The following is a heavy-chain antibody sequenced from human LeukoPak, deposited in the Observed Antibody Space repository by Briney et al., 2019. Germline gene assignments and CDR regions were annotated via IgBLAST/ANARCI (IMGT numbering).Heavy chain of an antibody. CDR3: ARAVAGSFDY. Sequence: SETLSLTCIVSGGSMSGYYWTWIRQPAGKGLEWIGRIYDSGSGSTNYNPSLKSRVTMSLDTSKNQFSLKLTSVTAADTAVYYCARAVAGSFDYWGQGTLVTVSS. CDR2: IYDSGSGST. D-gene: IGHD6-13*01. V-gene: IGHV4-4*07. CDR1: GGSMSGYY. J-gene: IGHJ4*02.